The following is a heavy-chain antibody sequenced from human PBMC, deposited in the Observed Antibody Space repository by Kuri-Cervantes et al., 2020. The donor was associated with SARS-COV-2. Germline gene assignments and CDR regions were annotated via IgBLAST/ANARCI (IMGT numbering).Heavy chain of an antibody. Sequence: LSLTCAASGFGLSSYTMNWVRQAPGKALEWVSSISGSGSYIYYADSVKGRFTISKESGENSLYLHMNSLRGDDTAVYYCARVAGEGPIYYYYMDVWGKGTTVTVSS. D-gene: IGHD2-21*01. CDR1: GFGLSSYT. CDR2: ISGSGSYI. V-gene: IGHV3-21*01. J-gene: IGHJ6*03. CDR3: ARVAGEGPIYYYYMDV.